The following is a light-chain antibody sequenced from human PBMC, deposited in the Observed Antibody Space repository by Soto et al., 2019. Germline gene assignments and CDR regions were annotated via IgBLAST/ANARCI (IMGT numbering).Light chain of an antibody. J-gene: IGLJ2*01. CDR1: SSDVGGYNY. Sequence: QSALTQPRSVSGSPGQSVTISCTGTSSDVGGYNYVSWYQQHPGKAPKLMIYDVSKRPSWVPDRFSGSKSGNTASLTISGLQDEDEADYYCCSYAGSYTLVFGGGTKLTVL. CDR3: CSYAGSYTLV. V-gene: IGLV2-11*01. CDR2: DVS.